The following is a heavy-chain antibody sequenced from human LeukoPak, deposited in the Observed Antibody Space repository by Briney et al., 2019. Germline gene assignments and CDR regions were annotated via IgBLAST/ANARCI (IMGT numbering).Heavy chain of an antibody. J-gene: IGHJ5*02. V-gene: IGHV1-69*02. D-gene: IGHD3-3*01. CDR2: IIPILGIA. Sequence: ASVTVSCKASGGTFSSYTISWVRQAPGQGLEWMGRIIPILGIANYAQKFQGRVTITADKSTSTAYMELSSLRSEDTAVYYCASDTRYYDFWCGYYITGEPNWFDPWGQGTLVTVSS. CDR3: ASDTRYYDFWCGYYITGEPNWFDP. CDR1: GGTFSSYT.